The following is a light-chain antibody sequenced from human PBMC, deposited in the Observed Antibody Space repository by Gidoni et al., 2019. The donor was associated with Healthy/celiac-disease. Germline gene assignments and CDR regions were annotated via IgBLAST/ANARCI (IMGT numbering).Light chain of an antibody. V-gene: IGKV3-20*01. CDR2: CAS. J-gene: IGKJ1*01. CDR3: QQYGSSPET. Sequence: EIVLMQSPGTLSLSPGERATLSCRASQSVSSSYLAWYQQKPGQAPRLLIYCASSRATGIPDRFSGSGSGTDFTLTISRLEPEDFAVYYCQQYGSSPETFGQGTKVEIK. CDR1: QSVSSSY.